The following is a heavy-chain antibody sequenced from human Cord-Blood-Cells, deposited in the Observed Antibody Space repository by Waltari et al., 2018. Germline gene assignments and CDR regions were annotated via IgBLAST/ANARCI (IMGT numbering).Heavy chain of an antibody. CDR3: ARDRGGSSWSAVYYYYYMDV. D-gene: IGHD6-13*01. CDR1: GGSISSYY. Sequence: QVQLQESGPGLVKPSETLSLTCTVSGGSISSYYWSWIRPPPGKGLEWIGYIYYSGSTNYNPSLKSRVTISVDTSKNQFSLKLSSVTAADTAVYYCARDRGGSSWSAVYYYYYMDVWGKGTTVTVSS. J-gene: IGHJ6*03. V-gene: IGHV4-59*01. CDR2: IYYSGST.